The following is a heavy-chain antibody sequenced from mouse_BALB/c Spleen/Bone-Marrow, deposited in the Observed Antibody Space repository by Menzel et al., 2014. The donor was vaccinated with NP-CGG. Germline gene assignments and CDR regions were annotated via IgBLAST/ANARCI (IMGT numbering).Heavy chain of an antibody. CDR2: INPSNGGT. CDR1: GYTFTSYY. CDR3: TRSTMITYFDY. Sequence: QVQLQQSGAELVKPGASVKLSCKASGYTFTSYYMYWVKQRPGQGLEWIGEINPSNGGTNFNEKFKSKATLTVDKSSSTAYMQLSSQTSEDSAIYYCTRSTMITYFDYWGQGTTLTVSS. V-gene: IGHV1S81*02. D-gene: IGHD2-4*01. J-gene: IGHJ2*01.